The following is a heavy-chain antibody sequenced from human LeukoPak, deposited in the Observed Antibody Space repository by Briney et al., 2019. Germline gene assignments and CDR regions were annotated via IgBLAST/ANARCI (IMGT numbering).Heavy chain of an antibody. J-gene: IGHJ4*02. CDR3: ARVRGGWYLDY. CDR2: ITSSSGTT. Sequence: GGSLRLSCAASGFTFSSYSMNWVRQAPGKGLEWVSYITSSSGTTYYADSVKGRFTISRDNAKNSLSLQINSLRAEDTAVYYCARVRGGWYLDYWGQGTLVTVSS. D-gene: IGHD6-19*01. V-gene: IGHV3-48*01. CDR1: GFTFSSYS.